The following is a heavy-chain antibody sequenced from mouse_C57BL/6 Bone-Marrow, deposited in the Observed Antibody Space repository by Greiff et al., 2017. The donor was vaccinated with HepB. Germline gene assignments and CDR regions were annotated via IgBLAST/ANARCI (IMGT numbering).Heavy chain of an antibody. CDR1: GYTFTSYG. V-gene: IGHV1-81*01. CDR3: ARSVHYGSSPCYFDY. D-gene: IGHD1-1*01. CDR2: IYPRSGNT. Sequence: VQLQQSGAELARPGASVKLSCKASGYTFTSYGISWVKQRTGQGLEWIGEIYPRSGNTYYNEKFKGKATLTADKSSSTAYMELRSLTSEDSAVYFCARSVHYGSSPCYFDYWGQGTTLTVSS. J-gene: IGHJ2*01.